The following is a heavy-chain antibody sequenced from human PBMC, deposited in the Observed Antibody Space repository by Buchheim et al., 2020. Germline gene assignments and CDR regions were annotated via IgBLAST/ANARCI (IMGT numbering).Heavy chain of an antibody. CDR2: IYYSGST. CDR3: AEVGATTGIDY. V-gene: IGHV4-39*01. CDR1: GGSISSSSYY. D-gene: IGHD1-26*01. Sequence: QLQLQESGPGLVKPSETLSLTCTVSGGSISSSSYYWGWIRQPPGKGLEWLGSIYYSGSTYYNPSLKTRVTISVDTSKNQFSLKLSSVTAADTAVYYCAEVGATTGIDYWGQGTL. J-gene: IGHJ4*02.